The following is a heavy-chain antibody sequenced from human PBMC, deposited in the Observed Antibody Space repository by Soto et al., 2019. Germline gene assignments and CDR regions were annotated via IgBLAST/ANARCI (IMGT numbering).Heavy chain of an antibody. CDR3: ATDPGGPPLNRFGS. D-gene: IGHD3-16*01. J-gene: IGHJ5*01. CDR1: GGSISSYY. CDR2: IYTSGST. Sequence: SETLSLTCTVSGGSISSYYWSWIRQPAGKGLEWIGRIYTSGSTNYNPSLKSRVTMSVDTSKNQFSLTLNSVTAADTAVYYCATDPGGPPLNRFGSWGHGTLVTVSS. V-gene: IGHV4-4*07.